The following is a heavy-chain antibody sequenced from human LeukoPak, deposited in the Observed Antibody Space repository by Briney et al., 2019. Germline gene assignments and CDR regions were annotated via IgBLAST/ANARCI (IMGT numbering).Heavy chain of an antibody. CDR3: VKGQCSGYDYPWDY. CDR1: GFTFSSYA. J-gene: IGHJ4*02. Sequence: GSLRLSCSASGFTFSSYAMHWVRQAPGKGLEYVSAISSNGGSTYYADSVKGRFTISRDNSKNTLYLQMSSLRAEDTAVYYCVKGQCSGYDYPWDYWGQGTLVTVSS. V-gene: IGHV3-64D*06. D-gene: IGHD5-12*01. CDR2: ISSNGGST.